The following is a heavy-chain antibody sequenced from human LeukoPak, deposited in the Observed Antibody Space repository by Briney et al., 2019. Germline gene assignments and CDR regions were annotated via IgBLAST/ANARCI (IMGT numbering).Heavy chain of an antibody. CDR1: GGTFSSYA. J-gene: IGHJ4*02. Sequence: PSVKVSCKASGGTFSSYAISWVRQAPGQGHEWMGGIIPIFGTANYAQKFQGRVTITKDESTSTAYMELSSLRSEDTAVYYCARTKSTVTYYFDYWGQGTLVTVSS. D-gene: IGHD4-17*01. CDR3: ARTKSTVTYYFDY. V-gene: IGHV1-69*05. CDR2: IIPIFGTA.